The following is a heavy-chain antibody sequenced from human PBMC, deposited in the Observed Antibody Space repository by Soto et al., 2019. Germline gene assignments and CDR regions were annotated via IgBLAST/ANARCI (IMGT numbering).Heavy chain of an antibody. J-gene: IGHJ4*02. CDR1: GFTFDDYT. CDR3: AKDRDGYIDY. Sequence: EVQLVESGGVVVQPGGSLRLSCAASGFTFDDYTMHWVRQAPGKGPEWVSLISWDGGSTYYADSVKGRFTISRDNSKNSLYLQMNSLRTEDNALYYCAKDRDGYIDYWGQGTLVTVSS. CDR2: ISWDGGST. D-gene: IGHD2-21*01. V-gene: IGHV3-43*01.